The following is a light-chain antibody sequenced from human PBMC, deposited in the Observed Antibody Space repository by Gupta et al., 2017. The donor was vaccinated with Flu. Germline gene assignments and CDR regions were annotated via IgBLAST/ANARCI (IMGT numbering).Light chain of an antibody. J-gene: IGLJ1*01. CDR2: EVS. CDR1: SSDVGSYNH. V-gene: IGLV2-23*02. Sequence: QSALTQPASVSGSPGQSITISCTGTSSDVGSYNHVSWYQHHPGKAPKLMIYEVSKRPSGVFNRCSAAKSGNTASLTISGLQAEDEADYYCCSYAGSSTFVFGTGTKVTVL. CDR3: CSYAGSSTFV.